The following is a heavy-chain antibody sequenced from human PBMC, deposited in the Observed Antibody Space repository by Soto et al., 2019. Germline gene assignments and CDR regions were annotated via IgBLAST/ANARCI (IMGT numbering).Heavy chain of an antibody. V-gene: IGHV1-24*01. CDR3: ATLRLVSGQYSYYYGLDV. CDR1: GYTLTELS. Sequence: QVHLVQSGAEVKKPGASVKVSCKVSGYTLTELSMHWVRQAPGEGLEWMGGFDPEDGETIYAQQFQGRVTMTEDTSTDTAYMELGSRRSEDTAVYYCATLRLVSGQYSYYYGLDVWGQGTTVTVSS. CDR2: FDPEDGET. D-gene: IGHD1-26*01. J-gene: IGHJ6*02.